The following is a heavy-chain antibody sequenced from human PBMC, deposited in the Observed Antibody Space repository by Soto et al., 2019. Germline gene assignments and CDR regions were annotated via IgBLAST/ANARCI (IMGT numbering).Heavy chain of an antibody. CDR2: IYHSGST. J-gene: IGHJ4*02. Sequence: QVQLQESGPGLVKPSGTLSLTCAVSGGSISSSNWWCWVRQPPGKGLEWIGEIYHSGSTNYNPSLKSRGTISVDKSKNQFSLKLISVTAADTAVYYCARAAMGGSSWPFDYWGQGTLVTVSS. D-gene: IGHD6-13*01. CDR1: GGSISSSNW. CDR3: ARAAMGGSSWPFDY. V-gene: IGHV4-4*02.